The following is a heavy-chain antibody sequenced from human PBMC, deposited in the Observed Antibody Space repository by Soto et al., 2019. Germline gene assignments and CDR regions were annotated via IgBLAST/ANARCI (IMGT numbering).Heavy chain of an antibody. Sequence: SETLSLTCTVSGGSISSYYWSWIRQPPGKGLEWIGYIYYSGSTNYNPSLKSRVTISVDTSKNQFSLKLSSVTAADTAVYYCARDRPTRAYGMDVWGQGTTVTVSS. CDR3: ARDRPTRAYGMDV. V-gene: IGHV4-59*01. CDR2: IYYSGST. CDR1: GGSISSYY. J-gene: IGHJ6*02.